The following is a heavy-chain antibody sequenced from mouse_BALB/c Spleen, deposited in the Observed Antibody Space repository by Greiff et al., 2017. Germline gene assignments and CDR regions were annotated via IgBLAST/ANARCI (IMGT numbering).Heavy chain of an antibody. CDR1: GFSLTSYG. CDR3: AREGYYGSSYDYFDY. J-gene: IGHJ2*01. V-gene: IGHV2-9*02. D-gene: IGHD1-1*01. Sequence: VKLVESGPGLVAPSQSLSITCTVSGFSLTSYGVHWVRQPPGKGLEWLGVIWAGGSTNYNSALMSRLSISKDNSKSQVFLKMNSLQTDDTAMYYCAREGYYGSSYDYFDYWGQGTTLTVSS. CDR2: IWAGGST.